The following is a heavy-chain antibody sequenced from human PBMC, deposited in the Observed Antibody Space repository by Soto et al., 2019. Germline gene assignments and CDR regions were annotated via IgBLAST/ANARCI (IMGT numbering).Heavy chain of an antibody. CDR1: GGSISSYY. D-gene: IGHD6-19*01. V-gene: IGHV4-4*07. CDR2: IYTSGST. Sequence: SETLSLTCTVSGGSISSYYWSWIRQPAGKGLEWIGRIYTSGSTNYNPSLNSRVTMSVDPSKNQFSLKLSSVTAADTDVYYCARGDSSGWHYYYYGMDVWGQGTTVTVS. CDR3: ARGDSSGWHYYYYGMDV. J-gene: IGHJ6*02.